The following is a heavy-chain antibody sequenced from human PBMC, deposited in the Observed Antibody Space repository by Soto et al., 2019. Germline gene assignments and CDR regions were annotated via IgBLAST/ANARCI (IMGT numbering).Heavy chain of an antibody. Sequence: PRXPGKVSCKAAGGTFSSYAMSWLRQAPGQGLEWMGGIIPIFVTANYAQKFQGRVTITADESTSTAYMELSSLRSEDTAVYYCANSKDCSSTSCYIGPGAFDIWGQGTMVTVSS. CDR1: GGTFSSYA. CDR3: ANSKDCSSTSCYIGPGAFDI. CDR2: IIPIFVTA. V-gene: IGHV1-69*13. J-gene: IGHJ3*02. D-gene: IGHD2-2*02.